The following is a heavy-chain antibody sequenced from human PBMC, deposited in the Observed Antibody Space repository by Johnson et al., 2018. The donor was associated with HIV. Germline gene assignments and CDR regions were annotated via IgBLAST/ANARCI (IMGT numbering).Heavy chain of an antibody. J-gene: IGHJ3*02. CDR2: ISSNGGST. V-gene: IGHV3-64*01. Sequence: VQLVESGGGLVQPGGSLRLSCAASGFTFSSYAMHWVRQAPGKGLEYVSAISSNGGSTYYANSVKGRFTISRDNSKNTLYLQMNSLRVEDTAVYYCARRLITREGSDSPTDAFDIWGQGTMVTVSS. CDR3: ARRLITREGSDSPTDAFDI. D-gene: IGHD1-26*01. CDR1: GFTFSSYA.